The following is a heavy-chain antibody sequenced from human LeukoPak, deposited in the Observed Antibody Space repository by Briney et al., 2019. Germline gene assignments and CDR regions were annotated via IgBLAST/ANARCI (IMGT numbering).Heavy chain of an antibody. CDR1: GGSTSSSSYY. D-gene: IGHD5-24*01. V-gene: IGHV4-39*07. CDR2: IYYSGST. Sequence: SETLSLTCTVSGGSTSSSSYYWGWIRQPPGKGLEWIGSIYYSGSTYYNPSLKSRVTISVDTSKNQFSLKLSSVTAADTAVYYCARGNMATTPWGQGTLATVSS. J-gene: IGHJ5*02. CDR3: ARGNMATTP.